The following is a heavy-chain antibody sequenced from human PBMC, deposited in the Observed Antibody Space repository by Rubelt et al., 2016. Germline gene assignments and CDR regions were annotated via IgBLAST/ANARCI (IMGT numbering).Heavy chain of an antibody. J-gene: IGHJ3*01. CDR2: INDSGSA. CDR1: GGSISGYY. D-gene: IGHD2-2*01. V-gene: IGHV4-34*10. CDR3: ARAWGTQALVRGGMDL. Sequence: QVQLQESGPGLVKPSETLSLPCTVSGGSISGYYWSWVRQPPGKELEWIGEINDSGSATCNPSLKSRFTLSVDASKSQFSLKLTSVTAADTAVFYGARAWGTQALVRGGMDLWGQGTTVTVSS.